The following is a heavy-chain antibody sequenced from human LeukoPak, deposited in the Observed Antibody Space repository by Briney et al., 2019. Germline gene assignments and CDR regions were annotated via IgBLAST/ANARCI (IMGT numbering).Heavy chain of an antibody. CDR3: ARDSIYDSWSGSHGAFDI. D-gene: IGHD3-3*01. J-gene: IGHJ3*02. CDR2: IYYSGRT. V-gene: IGHV4-59*01. CDR1: GGSFSGYY. Sequence: SETLSLTCAVYGGSFSGYYWNWIRQPPGKGLEWMGYIYYSGRTDYNPSLKSRVSISINRSKNHFSLNLSSMTAADTAVYYCARDSIYDSWSGSHGAFDIWGQGTMVTVSS.